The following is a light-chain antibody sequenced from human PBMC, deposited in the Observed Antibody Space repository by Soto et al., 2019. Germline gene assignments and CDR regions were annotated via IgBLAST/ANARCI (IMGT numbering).Light chain of an antibody. V-gene: IGLV2-14*03. Sequence: QSALTQPASVSGSPGQSITISCTGTSSDLGGYNYVAWYQQHLGKAPKLIIYNVAVRPSGVSNRFSGSKSGNTASLAISGLQPEDEAHYYCSSYTGASALYVFGTGTKVTVL. CDR2: NVA. CDR1: SSDLGGYNY. J-gene: IGLJ1*01. CDR3: SSYTGASALYV.